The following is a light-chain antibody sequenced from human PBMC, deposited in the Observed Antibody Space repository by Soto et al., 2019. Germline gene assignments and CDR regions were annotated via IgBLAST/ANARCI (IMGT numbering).Light chain of an antibody. Sequence: DIVMTQSPLSLPVTPGEPASISCRSSQSLLHSNGYNYLHWYLQKPGQSPQLLIYLGSNRASGVPDRFSGSGSGTDFTLKISRVEAEDVGVYYCMQALQTPRTFCQGTKVEIK. V-gene: IGKV2-28*01. CDR1: QSLLHSNGYNY. CDR2: LGS. J-gene: IGKJ1*01. CDR3: MQALQTPRT.